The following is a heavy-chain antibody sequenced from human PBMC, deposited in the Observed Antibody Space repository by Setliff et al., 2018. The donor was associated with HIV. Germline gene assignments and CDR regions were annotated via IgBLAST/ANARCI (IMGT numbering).Heavy chain of an antibody. CDR1: GGSFSGYY. V-gene: IGHV4-34*01. J-gene: IGHJ4*02. Sequence: SETLSLTCAVCGGSFSGYYWSWIRQSPGKGLEWIGEINHSGSTKYNPSLKSRVTISVDTSKNQFSLKLSSVTAADTAVYYCARGEFYCGTDCYWSSFDYWGQGILVTVS. CDR2: INHSGST. CDR3: ARGEFYCGTDCYWSSFDY. D-gene: IGHD2-21*02.